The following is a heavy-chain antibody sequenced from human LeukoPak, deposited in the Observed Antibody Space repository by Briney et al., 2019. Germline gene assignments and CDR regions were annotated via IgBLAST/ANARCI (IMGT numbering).Heavy chain of an antibody. CDR2: ISYDGSNK. CDR1: GFTFSSYA. CDR3: ARGARLG. J-gene: IGHJ4*02. Sequence: GRSLRLSCAASGFTFSSYAMHWVRQAPGKGLEWVAVISYDGSNKYYADSVKGRFTISRDNSKNTLYLQMNSLRAEDTAVYYCARGARLGWGQGTLVTVSS. D-gene: IGHD1-26*01. V-gene: IGHV3-30*01.